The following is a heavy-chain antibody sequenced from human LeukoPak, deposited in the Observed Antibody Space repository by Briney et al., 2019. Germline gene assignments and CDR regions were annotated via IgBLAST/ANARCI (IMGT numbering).Heavy chain of an antibody. V-gene: IGHV3-7*03. CDR3: ARDNLPWEPTAAFDI. D-gene: IGHD1-26*01. J-gene: IGHJ3*02. Sequence: PSETLSLTCAVYGGSFSGYYWSWVRQAPGKGLEWVANIKQDGSEKYYADSVKGRFTISRDNAKNSLYLQMNSLRAEDTAVYYCARDNLPWEPTAAFDIWGQGTMVTVSS. CDR1: GGSFSGYY. CDR2: IKQDGSEK.